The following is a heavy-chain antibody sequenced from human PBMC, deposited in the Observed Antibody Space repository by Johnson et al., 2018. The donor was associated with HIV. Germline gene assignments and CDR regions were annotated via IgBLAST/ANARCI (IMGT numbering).Heavy chain of an antibody. D-gene: IGHD3-16*01. Sequence: QVQLVESGGGLVKPGGSLRLSCAGSGFTFSDHYMSWVRQAPGKGLEWVSFISSSGSTIYYSDSVKGRFTISRDNAKNSLYLQMNSLRAEDTAVYYCAREGGSSGPDAFDIWGQGTMVTVSS. J-gene: IGHJ3*02. CDR2: ISSSGSTI. CDR3: AREGGSSGPDAFDI. V-gene: IGHV3-11*01. CDR1: GFTFSDHY.